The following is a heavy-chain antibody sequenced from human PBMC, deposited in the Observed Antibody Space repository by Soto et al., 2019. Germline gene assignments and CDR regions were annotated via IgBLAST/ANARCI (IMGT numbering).Heavy chain of an antibody. V-gene: IGHV4-30-2*01. CDR2: IYQSGVT. CDR3: AGMPYTSGLRFDP. Sequence: SETLSLTCNMSGDSYSISTYSWSWIRQPPGKALQWIGFIYQSGVTSYNPSLASRVSISLDRSNNQCSLKLKSVTAADTAVYFCAGMPYTSGLRFDPWGPGTLVTLL. CDR1: GDSYSISTYS. D-gene: IGHD6-19*01. J-gene: IGHJ5*02.